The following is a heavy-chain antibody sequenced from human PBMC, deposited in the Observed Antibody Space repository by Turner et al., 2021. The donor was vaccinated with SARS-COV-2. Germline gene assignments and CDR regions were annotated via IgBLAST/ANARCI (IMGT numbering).Heavy chain of an antibody. V-gene: IGHV4-39*01. CDR3: ARSYHTYYCDY. Sequence: QLQLQGSGPGLLTPSGTLSLTCTFSGGSITSSTYYWHGIRQPPGKGLDWIGSIFSSGSTYYNPSLKSRVTISVDTSKNQFSLKLTSVTAADTAVYYCARSYHTYYCDYWGQGTLGTVSS. CDR1: GGSITSSTYY. CDR2: IFSSGST. J-gene: IGHJ4*02. D-gene: IGHD2-2*01.